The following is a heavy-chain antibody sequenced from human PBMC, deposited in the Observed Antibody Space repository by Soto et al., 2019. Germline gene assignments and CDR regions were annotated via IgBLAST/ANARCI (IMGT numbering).Heavy chain of an antibody. V-gene: IGHV3-33*01. J-gene: IGHJ4*02. CDR2: IWYDGSNA. CDR3: XXXXXXXXXXXXISQEGYFDS. CDR1: GFTFSIFG. Sequence: QVQLVESGGGVVQPGRSLRLSCAASGFTFSIFGMHWVRQAPGKXXXXAAIIWYDGSNAYYADXXRXRXTXXRXNSXXXXXXXXXXXXXXXXXXXXXXXXXXXXXXXXXISQEGYFDSWGQGTLVTVSS.